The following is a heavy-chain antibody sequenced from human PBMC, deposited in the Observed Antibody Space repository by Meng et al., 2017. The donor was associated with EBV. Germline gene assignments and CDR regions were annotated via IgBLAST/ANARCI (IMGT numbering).Heavy chain of an antibody. CDR2: INVGVGYT. J-gene: IGHJ4*02. CDR3: VRGPPVGVPGPGDY. CDR1: GYAFTSYI. Sequence: QVQLVQSWSEVNNPGASVKVSCKASGYAFTSYILQWVRQAPGQRLEWIGWINVGVGYTKYSQKFQGRVTISSDTSATTGYMELSSLRSEDTAVYYCVRGPPVGVPGPGDYWGQGTLVTVSS. V-gene: IGHV1-3*01. D-gene: IGHD2-21*01.